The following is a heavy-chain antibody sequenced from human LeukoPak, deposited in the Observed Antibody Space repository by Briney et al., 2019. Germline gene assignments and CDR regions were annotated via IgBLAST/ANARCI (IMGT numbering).Heavy chain of an antibody. CDR3: ASHPITMIVAPDY. CDR2: IYYSGST. J-gene: IGHJ4*02. D-gene: IGHD3-22*01. V-gene: IGHV4-61*01. Sequence: SETLSLTCTVSGGSVSSGSYYWSWIRQPPGKGLEWIGYIYYSGSTNYNPSLKSRVTISVDTSKNQFSLKLSSVTAADTAVCYCASHPITMIVAPDYWGQGTLVTVSS. CDR1: GGSVSSGSYY.